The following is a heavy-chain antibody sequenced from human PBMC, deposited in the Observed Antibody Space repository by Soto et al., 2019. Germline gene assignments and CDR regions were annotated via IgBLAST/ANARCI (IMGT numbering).Heavy chain of an antibody. CDR1: GFTFSDYA. Sequence: PGGSLRLSCVGSGFTFSDYAMTWVRQAPGKGLEWVATISFGGGNTYYADSLEGRFTISRDNSKNTLYLQMNSLRAEDTAVYYCASLEYFDYWGQGTLVTVSS. V-gene: IGHV3-23*01. CDR3: ASLEYFDY. J-gene: IGHJ4*02. CDR2: ISFGGGNT.